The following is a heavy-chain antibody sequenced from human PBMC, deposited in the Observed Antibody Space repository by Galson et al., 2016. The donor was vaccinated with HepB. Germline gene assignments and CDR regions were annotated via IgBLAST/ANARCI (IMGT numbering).Heavy chain of an antibody. D-gene: IGHD1-1*01. Sequence: SETLSLTCTVSSDSLSTSDWWSWVRQSPRKGLEWIGEINDSGTTNYNPSLEGRVTISVDTSKNQFSLRLTSVTAAGTAVYYCARDATSRATHATFYMWGQGTVVTVSS. CDR2: INDSGTT. CDR3: ARDATSRATHATFYM. V-gene: IGHV4-4*02. CDR1: SDSLSTSDW. J-gene: IGHJ3*02.